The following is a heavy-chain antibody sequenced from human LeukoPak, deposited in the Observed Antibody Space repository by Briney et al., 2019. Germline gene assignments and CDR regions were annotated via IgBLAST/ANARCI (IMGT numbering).Heavy chain of an antibody. CDR1: GGSISSYY. CDR3: ARAPEWEPDNFDY. D-gene: IGHD1-26*01. Sequence: SETLSLTCTVSGGSISSYYWSWIRQPPGKGLEWIGYIYYSGSTNYNPSPKSRVTISVDTSKNQFSLKLSSVTAADTAVYYCARAPEWEPDNFDYWGQGTLVTVSS. V-gene: IGHV4-59*01. J-gene: IGHJ4*02. CDR2: IYYSGST.